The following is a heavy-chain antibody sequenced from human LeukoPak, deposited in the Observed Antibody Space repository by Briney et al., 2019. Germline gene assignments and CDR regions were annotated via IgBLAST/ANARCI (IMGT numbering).Heavy chain of an antibody. D-gene: IGHD6-6*01. J-gene: IGHJ4*02. V-gene: IGHV4-59*01. Sequence: SETLSLTCTVSGGSISGYYWSWIRQPPGKGLEWIGYIYYSGSTNYNPSLKSRVTISVDTSKNQFSLKLSSVTAADTAVYYCARGEYSSTYYFDYWGQGTLVTVSS. CDR3: ARGEYSSTYYFDY. CDR1: GGSISGYY. CDR2: IYYSGST.